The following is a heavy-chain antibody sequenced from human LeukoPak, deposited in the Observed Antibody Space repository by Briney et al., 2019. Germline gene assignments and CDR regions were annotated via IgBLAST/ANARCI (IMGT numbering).Heavy chain of an antibody. V-gene: IGHV1-69*05. D-gene: IGHD3-10*01. CDR3: ARDQVLWSTGAFDI. J-gene: IGHJ3*02. CDR2: IIPIFGTA. Sequence: SVKVSCKASGGTFSGYAISWVRQAPGQGLEWMGGIIPIFGTANYAQKFQGRVTITTDESTSTAYMELSSLRSEDTAVYYCARDQVLWSTGAFDIWGQGTMVTVSS. CDR1: GGTFSGYA.